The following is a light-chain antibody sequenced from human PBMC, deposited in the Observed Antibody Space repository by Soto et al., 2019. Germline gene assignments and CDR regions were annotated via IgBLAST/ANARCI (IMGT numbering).Light chain of an antibody. CDR2: SAS. J-gene: IGKJ1*01. Sequence: EIVMTQSPATLSVSPGERATLSCRASHSVSSDLAWYHQKPGQAPRLLIYSASTRATGIPARFSGSGSGTEFTLTINSLQSEDFAVYYCQQYNSWPRTFGQGTKVDIK. CDR3: QQYNSWPRT. V-gene: IGKV3-15*01. CDR1: HSVSSD.